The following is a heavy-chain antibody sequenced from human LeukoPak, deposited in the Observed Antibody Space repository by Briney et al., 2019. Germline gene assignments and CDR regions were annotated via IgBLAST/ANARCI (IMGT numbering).Heavy chain of an antibody. V-gene: IGHV3-53*01. CDR3: ARTDIAAAGTVDY. CDR1: GFTVSSNY. Sequence: GGSLRLSCAASGFTVSSNYMSWVRQAPGKGLEWVSVIYSGGSTYYADSVKGRFTISRDNSKNTLYLQMNSLRAEDTAVYYCARTDIAAAGTVDYWGQGTLVTVSS. CDR2: IYSGGST. J-gene: IGHJ4*02. D-gene: IGHD6-13*01.